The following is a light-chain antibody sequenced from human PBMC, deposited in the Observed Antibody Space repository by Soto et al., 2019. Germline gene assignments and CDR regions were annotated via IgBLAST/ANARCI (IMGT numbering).Light chain of an antibody. CDR3: QQYGSSPLT. CDR2: GAS. Sequence: EIVLTQSPGTLSLSPGERATLSCRPSQSVISTSLAWYQQKPGQAPRLLIYGASNRATGIPDRFSGSGSGTDFTLTINRLEPEDFAMYYCQQYGSSPLTFGGGTKVDSK. CDR1: QSVISTS. V-gene: IGKV3-20*01. J-gene: IGKJ4*01.